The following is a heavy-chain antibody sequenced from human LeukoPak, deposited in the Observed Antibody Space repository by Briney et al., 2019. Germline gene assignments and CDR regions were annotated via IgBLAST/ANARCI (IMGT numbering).Heavy chain of an antibody. CDR1: GGSFSGYY. CDR3: ARVRTYYYGSGSYYNVRCFDY. V-gene: IGHV4-34*01. CDR2: INHSGST. D-gene: IGHD3-10*01. J-gene: IGHJ4*02. Sequence: SETLSLTCAVYGGSFSGYYWSWIRQPPGKGLEWIGEINHSGSTNYNPSLKGRVTISVDTSKNQFSLKLSSVTAADTAVYYCARVRTYYYGSGSYYNVRCFDYWGQGTLVTVSS.